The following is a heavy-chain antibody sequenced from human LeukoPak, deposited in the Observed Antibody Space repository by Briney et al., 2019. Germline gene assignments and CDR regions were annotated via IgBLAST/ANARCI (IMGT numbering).Heavy chain of an antibody. V-gene: IGHV4-34*01. J-gene: IGHJ4*02. CDR3: ASGIAVAGTWAY. D-gene: IGHD6-19*01. CDR1: GGSFSGYY. Sequence: SETLSLTCAVYGGSFSGYYWSWIRQPPGKGLEWIGEINHSGSTNYNPSLKSRVTISVDTSKNQFSLKLSSVTAADTAVYYCASGIAVAGTWAYWGQGTLVTVSS. CDR2: INHSGST.